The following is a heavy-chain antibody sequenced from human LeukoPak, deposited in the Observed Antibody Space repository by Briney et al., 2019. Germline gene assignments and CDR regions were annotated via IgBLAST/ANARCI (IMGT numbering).Heavy chain of an antibody. Sequence: GGSLRLSCAASGFIFSSYSMNWVRQAPGKGLEWVSYISSSSSTIYYADSVKGRFTISRDNSKNTLYLQMNSLRAEDTAVYYCAREKVLAAAGTFGWFDPWGQGTLVTVSS. D-gene: IGHD6-13*01. CDR1: GFIFSSYS. CDR2: ISSSSSTI. V-gene: IGHV3-48*01. J-gene: IGHJ5*02. CDR3: AREKVLAAAGTFGWFDP.